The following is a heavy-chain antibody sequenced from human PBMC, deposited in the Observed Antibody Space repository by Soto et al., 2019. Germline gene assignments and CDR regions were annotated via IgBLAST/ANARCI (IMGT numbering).Heavy chain of an antibody. CDR1: GFTFSSYG. V-gene: IGHV3-33*01. D-gene: IGHD5-12*01. J-gene: IGHJ4*02. CDR3: ARETLDIVATSGSYYFDY. Sequence: QVQLVESGGGVVQPGRSLRLSCAASGFTFSSYGMDWVRQAPGKGLEWVAVIWYDGSNKYYADSVKGRFTISRDNSKNTLYLQMNSLRAEDTAVYYCARETLDIVATSGSYYFDYWGQGTLVTVSS. CDR2: IWYDGSNK.